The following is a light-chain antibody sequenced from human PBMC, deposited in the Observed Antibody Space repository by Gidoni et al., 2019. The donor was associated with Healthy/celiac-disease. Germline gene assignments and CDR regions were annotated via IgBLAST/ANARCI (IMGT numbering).Light chain of an antibody. V-gene: IGLV2-23*01. Sequence: QSALTQPASVSGSPGQSNTISCTGTSSDVGSYNLVSWYQQHPGKAPKIMIYEGSKRSSGVSNRFSGSKSGNTASLTISGLQAEDEADYYCCSYAGSSTLVFGGGTKLTVL. CDR2: EGS. CDR3: CSYAGSSTLV. J-gene: IGLJ3*02. CDR1: SSDVGSYNL.